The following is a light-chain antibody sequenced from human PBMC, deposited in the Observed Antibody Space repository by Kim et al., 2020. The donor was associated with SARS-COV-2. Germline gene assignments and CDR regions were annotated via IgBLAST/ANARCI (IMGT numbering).Light chain of an antibody. CDR1: QSIISW. CDR3: QQYDHYPRT. J-gene: IGKJ1*01. CDR2: AAS. V-gene: IGKV1D-16*01. Sequence: DIQMTQSPSLVSASVGDTVTITCRASQSIISWLAWYQQKPEKAPKSLIYAASSLQSGVPSRFSGSGSGTHFTLTINSLQPEDFATYYCQQYDHYPRTFGKGTKVDIK.